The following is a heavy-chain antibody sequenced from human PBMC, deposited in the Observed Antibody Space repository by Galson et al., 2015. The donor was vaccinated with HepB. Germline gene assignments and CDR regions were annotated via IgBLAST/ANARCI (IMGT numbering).Heavy chain of an antibody. CDR1: GYRFSTSW. CDR3: ARTSGFP. D-gene: IGHD5-12*01. CDR2: IHPNDSDT. J-gene: IGHJ5*02. V-gene: IGHV5-51*03. Sequence: QSGAEVKKPGESLQISCKASGYRFSTSWIGWLRQMPGRGLEWMAMIHPNDSDTRYNPSLEGHVIMSVDKSINTAYLQWRGLKPSDSGIYFCARTSGFPWGQGTQVTVSS.